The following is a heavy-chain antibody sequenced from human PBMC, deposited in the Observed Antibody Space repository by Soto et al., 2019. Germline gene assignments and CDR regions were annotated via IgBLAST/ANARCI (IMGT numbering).Heavy chain of an antibody. CDR2: IKPTDSTT. V-gene: IGHV1-46*01. CDR1: GYTFTNYY. D-gene: IGHD3-3*01. CDR3: ARAGPSFWSEPNFDY. Sequence: ASVKVSCKAVGYTFTNYYIHWVRQAPGQGLEWMGLIKPTDSTTTYAQKFQGRVTMTRDTSTGTVYMELASLRSEDTAVYYCARAGPSFWSEPNFDYWGQGTLVTVSS. J-gene: IGHJ4*02.